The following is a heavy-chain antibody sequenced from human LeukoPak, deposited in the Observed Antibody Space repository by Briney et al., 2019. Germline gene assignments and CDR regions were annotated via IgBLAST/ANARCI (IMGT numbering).Heavy chain of an antibody. CDR2: LSYDGSNK. Sequence: GGSLRLSCAASGFTFSSYGMHWVRQAPGKGLEWVAVLSYDGSNKYYADSVKGRFTFSRDNSKNTLYLQMNSLRAEDTAVYYCAKGGFGDFPPWFDPWGQGTLVTVSS. D-gene: IGHD3-10*01. CDR3: AKGGFGDFPPWFDP. V-gene: IGHV3-30*18. CDR1: GFTFSSYG. J-gene: IGHJ5*02.